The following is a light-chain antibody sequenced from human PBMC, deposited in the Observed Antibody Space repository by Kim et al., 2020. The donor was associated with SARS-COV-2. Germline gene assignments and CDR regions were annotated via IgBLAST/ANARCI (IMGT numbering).Light chain of an antibody. CDR3: KKIHTTAT. J-gene: IGKJ4*01. CDR2: AAS. CDR1: QNIGRY. Sequence: DIQMTQSPSSLSASVGDRVTITCRASQNIGRYLNWYQRKPGKAPKLLIYAASSLQSGVPPRFSGSGSGTGYTPPNSVLHPKDLPTNSFKKIHTTATFGGGTKVDIK. V-gene: IGKV1-39*01.